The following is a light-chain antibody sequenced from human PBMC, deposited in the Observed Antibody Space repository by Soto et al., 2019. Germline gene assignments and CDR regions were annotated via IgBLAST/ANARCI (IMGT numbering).Light chain of an antibody. J-gene: IGKJ1*01. V-gene: IGKV1-5*03. CDR2: KAS. Sequence: DIQMTQSPSTLSASMGDRVTITCRASRSISAWLAWYQQKPGKAPKLLIYKASSLEEGVPSRFSGSGSGTEFTLTISGLQPDDFATYYCQQYNAFSWTFGQGTKVEIK. CDR1: RSISAW. CDR3: QQYNAFSWT.